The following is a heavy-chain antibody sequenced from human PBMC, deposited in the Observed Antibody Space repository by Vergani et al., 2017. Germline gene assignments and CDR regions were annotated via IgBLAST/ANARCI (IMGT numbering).Heavy chain of an antibody. D-gene: IGHD2-2*01. CDR1: GYTFTSYG. Sequence: QVQLVQSGAEVKKPGASVKVSCKASGYTFTSYGISWVRQAPGQGLEWMGWISAYNGNTNYAQKLQGRITLTTDTSTSTAYMELRSLRSDDTAVYYCARDRVVPAAEILLVRFDRWGQGGLVTVSS. V-gene: IGHV1-18*01. CDR3: ARDRVVPAAEILLVRFDR. CDR2: ISAYNGNT. J-gene: IGHJ5*02.